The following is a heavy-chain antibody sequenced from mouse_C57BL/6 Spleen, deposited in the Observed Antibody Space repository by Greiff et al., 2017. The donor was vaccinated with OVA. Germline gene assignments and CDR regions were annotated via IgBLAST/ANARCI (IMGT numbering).Heavy chain of an antibody. V-gene: IGHV5-9*01. CDR3: ARPFYGSSYGGYFDY. Sequence: DVMLVESGGGLVKPGGSLKLSCAASGFTFSSYTMSWVRQTPEKRLEWVATISGGGGNTYYPDSVKGRFTISRDNAKNTLYLQMSSLRSEDTALYYCARPFYGSSYGGYFDYWGQGTTLTVSS. CDR1: GFTFSSYT. J-gene: IGHJ2*01. CDR2: ISGGGGNT. D-gene: IGHD1-1*01.